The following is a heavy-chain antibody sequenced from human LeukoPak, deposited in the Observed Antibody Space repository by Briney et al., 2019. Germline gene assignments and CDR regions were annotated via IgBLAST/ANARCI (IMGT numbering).Heavy chain of an antibody. Sequence: SETLSLTCAVYGESFSGYYWSWIRQPPGEGLEWIGEINHRGGTNYNPSLKSRATISVDTSKNQFSLGLRSVTAADTAVYYCARVDYGDYSKDLDYWGQGTLVTVSS. D-gene: IGHD4-17*01. V-gene: IGHV4-34*01. J-gene: IGHJ4*02. CDR1: GESFSGYY. CDR2: INHRGGT. CDR3: ARVDYGDYSKDLDY.